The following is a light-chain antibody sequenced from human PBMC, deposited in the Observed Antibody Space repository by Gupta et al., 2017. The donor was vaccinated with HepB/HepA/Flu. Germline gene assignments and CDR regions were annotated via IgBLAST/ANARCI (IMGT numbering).Light chain of an antibody. CDR1: QSISDY. J-gene: IGKJ1*01. CDR3: QQSDNTSWT. CDR2: VTS. Sequence: DIQMTQSPSSLSASVGDRVTITCRASQSISDYLNWYQHKPGEAPKLLISVTSNLQSGVPTRFSGSESGTDFALTINNRQPEDFATYYCQQSDNTSWTFGQRTKVEIK. V-gene: IGKV1-39*01.